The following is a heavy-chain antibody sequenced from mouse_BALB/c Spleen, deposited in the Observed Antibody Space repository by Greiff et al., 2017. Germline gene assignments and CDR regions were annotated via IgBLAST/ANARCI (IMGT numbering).Heavy chain of an antibody. D-gene: IGHD2-3*01. Sequence: VKDRFTISRDDSQSMLYLQMNNLKTEDTAMYYCVRQEGYDGYPFDYWGQGTTLTVSS. CDR3: VRQEGYDGYPFDY. J-gene: IGHJ2*01. V-gene: IGHV10S3*01.